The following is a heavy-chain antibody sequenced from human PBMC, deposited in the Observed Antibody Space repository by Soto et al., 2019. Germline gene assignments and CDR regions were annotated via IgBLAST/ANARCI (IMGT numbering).Heavy chain of an antibody. CDR3: AKATRYCSSTSCYADFDY. CDR2: ISWNSGSI. V-gene: IGHV3-9*01. J-gene: IGHJ4*02. Sequence: DVQLVESGGGLVQPGRSLRLSCAASGFTFDDYAMHWVRQAPGKGLEWVSGISWNSGSIGYADSVKGRFTISRDNAKNSLYLQMHSLRAEDTALYYCAKATRYCSSTSCYADFDYWGQGTLVTVSS. CDR1: GFTFDDYA. D-gene: IGHD2-2*01.